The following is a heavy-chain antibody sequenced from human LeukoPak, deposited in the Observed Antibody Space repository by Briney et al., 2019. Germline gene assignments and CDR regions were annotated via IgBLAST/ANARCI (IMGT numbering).Heavy chain of an antibody. CDR2: INHSRST. CDR1: GGSFSGYY. V-gene: IGHV4-34*01. J-gene: IGHJ5*02. D-gene: IGHD2-2*02. Sequence: PSETLSLTCAVYGGSFSGYYWSWIRQPPGKGLEWIGEINHSRSTNYNPSLKSRVTISVDTSKNQFSLKLSSVTAADTAVYYCARVRNEDIVVVPAAKPGNWFGPWGQGTLVTVSS. CDR3: ARVRNEDIVVVPAAKPGNWFGP.